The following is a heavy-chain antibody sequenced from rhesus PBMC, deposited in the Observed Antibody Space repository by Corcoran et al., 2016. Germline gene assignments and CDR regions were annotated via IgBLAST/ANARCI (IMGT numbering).Heavy chain of an antibody. CDR2: IRSTSNNYAT. CDR1: GFTFIDYA. J-gene: IGHJ4*01. D-gene: IGHD3-16*01. Sequence: EVQLVESGGGLVQPGGSLRLSCAASGFTFIDYAMPWVRQASGKGLEWVGYIRSTSNNYATEYAASVKGRFTISRDDSRNTLYLQMSSLKTEDTAVYYCAKDRNYYSGSYYFDYWGQGVLVTVSS. CDR3: AKDRNYYSGSYYFDY. V-gene: IGHV3-186*02.